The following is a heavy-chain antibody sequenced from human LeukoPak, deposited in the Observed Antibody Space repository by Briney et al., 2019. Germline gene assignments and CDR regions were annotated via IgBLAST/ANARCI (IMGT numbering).Heavy chain of an antibody. CDR2: INPQSGGT. CDR1: GYTFTGYY. CDR3: ARRTYYYGMDV. V-gene: IGHV1-2*02. Sequence: ASVKVSCKASGYTFTGYYMHWVRQAPGQGLEWMGWINPQSGGTNYAQKFQGRVTMTSDTSITTAYLDLSGLRSDDTAVYYCARRTYYYGMDVWGQGTTVTVSS. J-gene: IGHJ6*02.